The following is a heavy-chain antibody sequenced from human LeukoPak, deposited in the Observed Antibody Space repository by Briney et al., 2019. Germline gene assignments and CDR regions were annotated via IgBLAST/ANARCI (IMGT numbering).Heavy chain of an antibody. Sequence: SETLSLTCTVSGGSISSSSYYWGWIRQPPGKGLEWIGSIYYSGSTYYNPSLKSRVTISVDTSKNQFSLKLSSVTAADTAVYYCASPLWFGEWGWGQGTLVTVSS. J-gene: IGHJ4*02. CDR1: GGSISSSSYY. D-gene: IGHD3-10*01. V-gene: IGHV4-39*07. CDR2: IYYSGST. CDR3: ASPLWFGEWG.